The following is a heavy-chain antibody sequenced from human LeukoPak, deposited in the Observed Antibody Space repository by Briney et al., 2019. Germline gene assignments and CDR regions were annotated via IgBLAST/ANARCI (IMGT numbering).Heavy chain of an antibody. CDR2: IYYSGST. CDR1: GGSISSYY. Sequence: SETLSLTCTVSGGSISSYYWSWIRQPPGKGLERIGYIYYSGSTNYNPSLKSRVTISVDTSKNQFSLKLSSVTAADTAVYYCARDGPGGYYYDYWGQGTLVTVSS. V-gene: IGHV4-59*01. CDR3: ARDGPGGYYYDY. J-gene: IGHJ4*02. D-gene: IGHD3-22*01.